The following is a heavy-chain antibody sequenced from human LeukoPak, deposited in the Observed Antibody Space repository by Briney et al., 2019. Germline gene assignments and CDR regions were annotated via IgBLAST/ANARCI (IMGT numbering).Heavy chain of an antibody. CDR1: GFTFSSYS. J-gene: IGHJ4*02. CDR2: ISSSSSTI. V-gene: IGHV3-48*01. Sequence: PGGSLRLSCAASGFTFSSYSMNWVRQAPGKGLEWVSYISSSSSTIYYADSVKGRFTISRDNAKNSLYLQMNSLRAEDTAVYYCARERLANWGLEAGEFDYWGQGTLVTVSS. D-gene: IGHD7-27*01. CDR3: ARERLANWGLEAGEFDY.